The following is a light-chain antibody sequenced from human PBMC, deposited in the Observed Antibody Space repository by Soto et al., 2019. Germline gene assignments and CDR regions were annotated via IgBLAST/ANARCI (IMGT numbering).Light chain of an antibody. CDR3: ATWDASLSGWV. CDR1: SSNIGRNY. CDR2: KND. J-gene: IGLJ3*02. Sequence: QSVVGQPPSPSETPGQRVTVSCSGSSSNIGRNYVYWYQQFPGTAPKLLIFKNDQRPSGVPDRFSGSKSGTSASLAISGLRSEDEADYYCATWDASLSGWVFGGGTKLTVL. V-gene: IGLV1-47*01.